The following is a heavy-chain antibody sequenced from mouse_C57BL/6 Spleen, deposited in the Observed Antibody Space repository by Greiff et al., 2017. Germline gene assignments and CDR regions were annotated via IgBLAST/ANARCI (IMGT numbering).Heavy chain of an antibody. J-gene: IGHJ1*03. CDR1: GFTFSDYG. Sequence: EVKVVESGGGLVQPGGSLKLSCAASGFTFSDYGMAWVRQAPRKGPEWVAFISNLAYSIYYADTVTGRFTISRENAKNTLYLEMSSLRSEDTAMYYCAKTGTSYGYCDVWGTGTTVTVSS. V-gene: IGHV5-15*01. CDR3: AKTGTSYGYCDV. CDR2: ISNLAYSI. D-gene: IGHD4-1*01.